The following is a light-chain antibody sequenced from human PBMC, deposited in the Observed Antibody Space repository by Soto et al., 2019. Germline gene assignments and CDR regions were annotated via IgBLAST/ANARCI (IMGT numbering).Light chain of an antibody. CDR1: QSVGSD. CDR2: GAS. CDR3: QQYSSSPLT. J-gene: IGKJ4*01. V-gene: IGKV3-20*01. Sequence: EIVLTQSPGTLSLSPGERATLSCRASQSVGSDLVWYQQKPGQTPRLLIYGASSKATGIPDRFSGSGSGTDLTLTISRLEPEDFAVYYCQQYSSSPLTFGGGTKVEIK.